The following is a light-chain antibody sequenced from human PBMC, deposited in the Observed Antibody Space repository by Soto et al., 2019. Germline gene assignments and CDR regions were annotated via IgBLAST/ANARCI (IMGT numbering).Light chain of an antibody. J-gene: IGKJ3*01. CDR2: AAS. Sequence: IVMTQSPATLSVSPGERATLSCRASQSVSGNLAWYQQKPGQAPRLLIYAASTRATGIPARLSGSGSGTEFPLTISSLQSEDFAVYYCQQYNNCSPITFGPGTKVDIK. CDR3: QQYNNCSPIT. V-gene: IGKV3-15*01. CDR1: QSVSGN.